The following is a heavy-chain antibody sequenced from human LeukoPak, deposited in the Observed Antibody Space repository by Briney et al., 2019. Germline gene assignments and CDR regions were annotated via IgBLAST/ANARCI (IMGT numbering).Heavy chain of an antibody. CDR1: GGTFSSYA. Sequence: ASVKVSCKASGGTFSSYALGSVRQAPGQGLEWMGGFIPIFGTANNAQRIQGRVTITADKSTSTAYMELSSLRSEDTAVYYCATDYCSSTSCSYAFDIWGQGTMVTVSS. CDR3: ATDYCSSTSCSYAFDI. V-gene: IGHV1-69*06. CDR2: FIPIFGTA. J-gene: IGHJ3*02. D-gene: IGHD2-2*01.